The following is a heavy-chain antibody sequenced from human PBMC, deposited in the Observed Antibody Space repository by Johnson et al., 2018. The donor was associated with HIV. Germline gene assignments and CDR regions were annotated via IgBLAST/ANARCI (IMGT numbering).Heavy chain of an antibody. V-gene: IGHV3-30*04. CDR3: ARGITMIAVVKGDAFDM. J-gene: IGHJ3*02. CDR1: GFTFSSYA. D-gene: IGHD3-22*01. Sequence: QVQLVESGGGVVQPGRSLRLSCAASGFTFSSYAMHWVRQAPAKGLQWVAVISYDGSNKYYADSVKGRFTISRDNSKNTLYLQMNSLRTEDTAVYYCARGITMIAVVKGDAFDMWGQGTMVTVSS. CDR2: ISYDGSNK.